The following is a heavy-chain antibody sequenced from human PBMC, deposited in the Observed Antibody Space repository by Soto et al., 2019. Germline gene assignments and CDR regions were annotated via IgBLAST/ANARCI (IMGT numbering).Heavy chain of an antibody. Sequence: GGSLRLSCAASGFTFSSYWMSWVHQAPGKGLGWVANIKQDGSEKYYVDSVKGRFTISRDNAKNSLYLQMNSLRAEDTAVYYCAREARMVRGVIINYYSYYGMAVWGQGTTVTVSS. J-gene: IGHJ6*02. CDR2: IKQDGSEK. CDR1: GFTFSSYW. D-gene: IGHD3-10*01. CDR3: AREARMVRGVIINYYSYYGMAV. V-gene: IGHV3-7*01.